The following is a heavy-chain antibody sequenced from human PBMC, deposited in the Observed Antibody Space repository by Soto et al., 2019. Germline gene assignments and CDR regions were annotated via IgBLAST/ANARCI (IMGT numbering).Heavy chain of an antibody. V-gene: IGHV4-34*01. CDR3: ARGRYDFWSGYSFNLDY. Sequence: SETLSLTCAVYGGSFSGFYWSWIRQPPGKGLEWIGEIDQSGSTSYNPSLKSRVTISVDTSKIQLSLKLTSVTAADTAVYYCARGRYDFWSGYSFNLDYWGQGTLVTVSS. CDR1: GGSFSGFY. D-gene: IGHD3-3*01. CDR2: IDQSGST. J-gene: IGHJ4*02.